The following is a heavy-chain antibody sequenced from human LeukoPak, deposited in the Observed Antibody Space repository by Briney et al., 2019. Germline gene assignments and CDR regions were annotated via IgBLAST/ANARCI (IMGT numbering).Heavy chain of an antibody. CDR3: AKDRDSSGYYYHFGDFQH. V-gene: IGHV3-23*01. D-gene: IGHD3-22*01. Sequence: GGSLRLSCAASGFTFSSYAVSWVRQAPGKGLEWVSANSGSGGGTYYADSVKGRFTISRDNSKNTLYLQMNSLRAEDTAVYYCAKDRDSSGYYYHFGDFQHWGQGTLVTVSS. CDR1: GFTFSSYA. J-gene: IGHJ1*01. CDR2: NSGSGGGT.